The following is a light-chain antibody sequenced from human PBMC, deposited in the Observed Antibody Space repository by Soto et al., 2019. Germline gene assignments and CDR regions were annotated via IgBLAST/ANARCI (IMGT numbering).Light chain of an antibody. CDR2: RNN. CDR1: SSNIGSNY. Sequence: QSALTQPPSASGTPGHRVTISCSGSSSNIGSNYVYWYQQLPGTAPKLLIYRNNQRPSGVPDRFSGSKSGTSASLAISGLRSEDEADYYCAAWDDSLSGYVFGTGTKVTAL. CDR3: AAWDDSLSGYV. J-gene: IGLJ1*01. V-gene: IGLV1-47*01.